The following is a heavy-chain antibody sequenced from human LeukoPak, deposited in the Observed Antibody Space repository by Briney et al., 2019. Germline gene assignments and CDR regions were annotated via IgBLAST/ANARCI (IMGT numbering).Heavy chain of an antibody. J-gene: IGHJ6*02. V-gene: IGHV1-8*01. D-gene: IGHD2-15*01. CDR2: MNPNSGNT. Sequence: SVKVSCKASGYTFTSYDINWVRQATGQGLEWMGWMNPNSGNTGYAQKFQGRVTMTRNTSISTAYMELSSLRSEDTAVYYCARERLPTRGYYYYYGMDVWGQGTTVTVSS. CDR1: GYTFTSYD. CDR3: ARERLPTRGYYYYYGMDV.